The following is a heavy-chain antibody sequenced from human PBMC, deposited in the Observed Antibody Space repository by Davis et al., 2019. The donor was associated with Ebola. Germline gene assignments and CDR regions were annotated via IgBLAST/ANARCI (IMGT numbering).Heavy chain of an antibody. CDR2: INPSGGST. J-gene: IGHJ4*02. V-gene: IGHV1-46*01. D-gene: IGHD1-26*01. Sequence: AASVKVSCKASTYTFTSDYMHWVRQAPGQGLEWMGIINPSGGSTAYAQKFQGRVTMTRDTSTSTVYMELSSLRSEDTAVYYCARYSGTHSDYWGQGTLVTVPS. CDR1: TYTFTSDY. CDR3: ARYSGTHSDY.